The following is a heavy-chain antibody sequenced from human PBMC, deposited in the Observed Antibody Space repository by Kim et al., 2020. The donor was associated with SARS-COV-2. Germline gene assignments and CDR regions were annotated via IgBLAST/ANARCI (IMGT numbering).Heavy chain of an antibody. Sequence: GGSLRLSCAASGFTFSIYAMSWVRQAPGKGLEWVSSISDDSTFYSDSVKGRFTISRDNSKNTVYLQMNSLGAEDTAIYYCAKRFRATGWCFDLWGRGTL. V-gene: IGHV3-23*01. CDR3: AKRFRATGWCFDL. J-gene: IGHJ2*01. D-gene: IGHD3-10*01. CDR2: ISDDST. CDR1: GFTFSIYA.